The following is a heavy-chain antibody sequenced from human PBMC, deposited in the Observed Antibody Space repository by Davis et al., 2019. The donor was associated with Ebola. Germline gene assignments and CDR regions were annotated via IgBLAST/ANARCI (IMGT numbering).Heavy chain of an antibody. CDR2: ISSSGSTI. J-gene: IGHJ4*02. CDR3: ARELGIAVAVTSVY. V-gene: IGHV3-48*03. Sequence: PGGSLRLSCAASGFTFSSYEMNWVRQAPGKGLEWVSYISSSGSTIYYADSVKGRFTISRDNAKNSLYLQMNSLRAEDTAVYYCARELGIAVAVTSVYWGQGTLVTVSS. D-gene: IGHD6-19*01. CDR1: GFTFSSYE.